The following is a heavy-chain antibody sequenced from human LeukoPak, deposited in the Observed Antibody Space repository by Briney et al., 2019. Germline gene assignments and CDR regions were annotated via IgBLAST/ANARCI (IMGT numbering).Heavy chain of an antibody. D-gene: IGHD3-3*01. CDR2: ISNSSSYI. CDR3: AGDLAIFGAYYMDV. CDR1: GFTFSSYS. J-gene: IGHJ6*03. V-gene: IGHV3-21*01. Sequence: GGSLRLSCAASGFTFSSYSMNWVRQAPGKGLEWVSSISNSSSYIYYADSVKGRFTISRDNAKNSLYLQMNSLRAEDTAVYYCAGDLAIFGAYYMDVWGKGTTVTVSS.